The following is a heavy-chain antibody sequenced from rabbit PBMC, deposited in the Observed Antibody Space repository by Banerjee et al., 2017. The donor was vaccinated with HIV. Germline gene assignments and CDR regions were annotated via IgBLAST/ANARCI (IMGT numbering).Heavy chain of an antibody. CDR1: GFSFSTDYY. V-gene: IGHV1S45*01. CDR2: IYGGVIGST. J-gene: IGHJ4*01. D-gene: IGHD2-1*01. Sequence: QEQLVESGGGLVKPGGTLTLTCTASGFSFSTDYYMCWVRQAPGKGLESIACIYGGVIGSTYYATWAKGRFTISKTSSTTVTLQMTSLTAADTATYFCARGSATMTMVITGFYFNLWGQGTLVTVS. CDR3: ARGSATMTMVITGFYFNL.